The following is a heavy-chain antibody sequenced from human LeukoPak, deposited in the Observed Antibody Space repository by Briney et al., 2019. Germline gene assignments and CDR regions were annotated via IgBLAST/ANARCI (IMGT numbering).Heavy chain of an antibody. D-gene: IGHD4-17*01. Sequence: GGSLRLSCAASGFTFSSYAMSWVRQAPGKGLEWVPAISGSGGSTYYADSVKGRFTISRDNSKNTLYLQMNSLRAEDTAVYYSAKDRADYGDYTVPFDYWGQGTLVTVSS. J-gene: IGHJ4*02. CDR1: GFTFSSYA. V-gene: IGHV3-23*01. CDR2: ISGSGGST. CDR3: AKDRADYGDYTVPFDY.